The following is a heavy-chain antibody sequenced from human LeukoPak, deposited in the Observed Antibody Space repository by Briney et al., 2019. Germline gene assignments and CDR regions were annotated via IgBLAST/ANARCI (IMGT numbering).Heavy chain of an antibody. J-gene: IGHJ4*02. D-gene: IGHD3-22*01. CDR1: GFTFSNFA. Sequence: GGSLRLSCTASGFTFSNFAMSWVRQAPGEGLQWVSSISSSGGNTYFADSVKGRFTISRDNSKNTLYLQMNSLRAEDTAIYYCAKRVYDSGRYKYFEYWGQGTLVTVSS. CDR2: ISSSGGNT. V-gene: IGHV3-23*01. CDR3: AKRVYDSGRYKYFEY.